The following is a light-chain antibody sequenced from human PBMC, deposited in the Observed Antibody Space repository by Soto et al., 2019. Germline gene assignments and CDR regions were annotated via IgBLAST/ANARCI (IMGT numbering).Light chain of an antibody. V-gene: IGLV2-8*01. J-gene: IGLJ1*01. Sequence: QSVLTQPPSASGSPGQSVAISCTGTSSDVGGYNYVSWYQQHPGKAPKLMIYEVNKRPSGVPDRFSGSKSDNTASLTISGLQAEDEADYYCSSYTTISTRVFGTGTKVTVL. CDR1: SSDVGGYNY. CDR2: EVN. CDR3: SSYTTISTRV.